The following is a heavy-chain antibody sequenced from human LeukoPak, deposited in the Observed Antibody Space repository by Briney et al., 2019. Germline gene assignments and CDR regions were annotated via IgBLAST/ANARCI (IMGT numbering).Heavy chain of an antibody. Sequence: SETLSLTCTVSGGSISSYYWTWIRQSAGKGLEWIGRINISGSTNYNPTLRSRVTMSVNTSKNQISLNLTSVAAADTAVYSCAREGGDPRWLDPWGQGKLVTVSA. D-gene: IGHD6-25*01. CDR3: AREGGDPRWLDP. V-gene: IGHV4-4*07. CDR1: GGSISSYY. CDR2: INISGST. J-gene: IGHJ5*02.